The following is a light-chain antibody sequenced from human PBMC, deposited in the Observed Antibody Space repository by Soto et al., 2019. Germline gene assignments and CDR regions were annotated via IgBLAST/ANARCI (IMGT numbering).Light chain of an antibody. V-gene: IGKV1-33*01. J-gene: IGKJ4*01. CDR3: QQYDNLALT. CDR2: DAS. CDR1: QDISNY. Sequence: DIRLTQSPSTRFGSVGYRVTITGQASQDISNYLNWYQQKPGKAPKLLIYDASNLETGVPSRFSGSGSGTDFTFTISSLQPEDIATYYCQQYDNLALTFGGGTKVDVK.